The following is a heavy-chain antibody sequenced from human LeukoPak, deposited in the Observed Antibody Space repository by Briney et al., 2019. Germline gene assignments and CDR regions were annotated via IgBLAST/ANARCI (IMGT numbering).Heavy chain of an antibody. D-gene: IGHD5/OR15-5a*01. Sequence: PSETLSLTCTVSGDSVSTGLHFYSWIRQHPGEGLEWIGCTHYSGSTHYKSSLRSRLIISLDTSKNQVSLKLTSVTAADTAVYYCARGLRGKYSPYLYYHMDMWGTGTPVTVSS. CDR1: GDSVSTGLHF. CDR3: ARGLRGKYSPYLYYHMDM. CDR2: THYSGST. J-gene: IGHJ6*03. V-gene: IGHV4-31*03.